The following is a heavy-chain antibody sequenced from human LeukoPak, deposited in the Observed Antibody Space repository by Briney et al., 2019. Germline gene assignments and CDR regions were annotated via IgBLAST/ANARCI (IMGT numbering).Heavy chain of an antibody. CDR1: GFTFSSYW. CDR2: INSDGSST. Sequence: GGSLRLSCAASGFTFSSYWMHWVRHAPGKGLVWVSRINSDGSSTSYADSVKGRFTISRDNAKNTLYLQMNSLRAEDTAVYYCARERVVVTAIEDCYYGMDVWGQGTTVTVSS. CDR3: ARERVVVTAIEDCYYGMDV. D-gene: IGHD2-21*02. J-gene: IGHJ6*02. V-gene: IGHV3-74*01.